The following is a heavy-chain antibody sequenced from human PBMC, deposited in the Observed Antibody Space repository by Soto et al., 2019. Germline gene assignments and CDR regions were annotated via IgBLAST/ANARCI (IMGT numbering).Heavy chain of an antibody. Sequence: TLSLTCTVSGDSISSSNSHWGWTRQPPGKGLEYIGSVYYGGAIFYSGNIYYNPSLKSRVTISVDTSKNQFSLRLSSVTAADTGVYYCVRYDRINMKPYSPEGFHTWGQGTMVTVSS. J-gene: IGHJ3*02. V-gene: IGHV4-39*01. D-gene: IGHD3-3*02. CDR3: VRYDRINMKPYSPEGFHT. CDR1: GDSISSSNSH. CDR2: VYYGGAIFYSGNI.